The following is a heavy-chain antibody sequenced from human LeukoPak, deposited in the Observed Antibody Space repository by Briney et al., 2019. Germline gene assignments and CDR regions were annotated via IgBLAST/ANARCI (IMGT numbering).Heavy chain of an antibody. Sequence: ASVKVSCKASGGTFSSYAISWVRQAPGQGLEWMGGIIPIFGTANYAQKFQGRVTITTDESTSTAYMELSSLRSEDTAVYYCARGRGTYFDILTGYFYWFDPWGQGTRVTVSS. CDR2: IIPIFGTA. D-gene: IGHD3-9*01. V-gene: IGHV1-69*05. CDR1: GGTFSSYA. J-gene: IGHJ5*02. CDR3: ARGRGTYFDILTGYFYWFDP.